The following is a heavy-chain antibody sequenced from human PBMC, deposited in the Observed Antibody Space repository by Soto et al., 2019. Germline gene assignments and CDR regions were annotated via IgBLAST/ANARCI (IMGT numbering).Heavy chain of an antibody. CDR3: ARAGADYYDSSGNWLDP. D-gene: IGHD3-22*01. Sequence: PSETLSLTCTVSGGSVSSGSYYWSWIRQPPGKGLEWIGYIYYSGSTNYNPSLKSRVTISVDTSKNQFSLKLSSVTAADTAVYYCARAGADYYDSSGNWLDPWGQGALVTVSS. J-gene: IGHJ5*02. V-gene: IGHV4-61*01. CDR2: IYYSGST. CDR1: GGSVSSGSYY.